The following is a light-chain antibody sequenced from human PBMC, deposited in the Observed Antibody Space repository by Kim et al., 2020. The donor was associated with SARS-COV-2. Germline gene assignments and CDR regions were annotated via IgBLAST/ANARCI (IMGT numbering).Light chain of an antibody. CDR2: GAS. V-gene: IGKV3-20*01. J-gene: IGKJ4*01. Sequence: PGERTTLSCRASQSVSGNHLVWYQQKPGQAPRLLMYGASTGASGGPDRFSASGSGTDFTLTISRLEPEDFAVYFCQQYGSSPLTFGGGTKVDIK. CDR3: QQYGSSPLT. CDR1: QSVSGNH.